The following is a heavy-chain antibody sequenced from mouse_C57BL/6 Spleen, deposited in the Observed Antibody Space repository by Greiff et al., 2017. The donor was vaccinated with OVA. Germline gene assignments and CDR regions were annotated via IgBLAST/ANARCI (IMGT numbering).Heavy chain of an antibody. J-gene: IGHJ2*01. Sequence: VQLQQSGAELVRPGASVTLSCKASGYTFTDYEMHWVKQTPVHGLEWIGAIDPETGGTAYNQKFTGQAILTADKSSSTAYMELRSLTSEDSAVYYCTSNYGHHFDYWGQGTTLTVSS. D-gene: IGHD1-1*01. CDR2: IDPETGGT. V-gene: IGHV1-15*01. CDR3: TSNYGHHFDY. CDR1: GYTFTDYE.